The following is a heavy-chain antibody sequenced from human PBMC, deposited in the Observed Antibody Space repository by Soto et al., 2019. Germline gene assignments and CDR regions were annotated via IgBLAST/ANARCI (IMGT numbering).Heavy chain of an antibody. Sequence: WVRQGPGKGLEWVAVVSIGGSTHYADSVRGRFTISRDNSKNTLSLQMNSLTAEDTAVYFCAKRRGAGGHFDYWGQGALVTVS. V-gene: IGHV3-23*01. D-gene: IGHD2-15*01. CDR3: AKRRGAGGHFDY. CDR2: VSIGGST. J-gene: IGHJ4*02.